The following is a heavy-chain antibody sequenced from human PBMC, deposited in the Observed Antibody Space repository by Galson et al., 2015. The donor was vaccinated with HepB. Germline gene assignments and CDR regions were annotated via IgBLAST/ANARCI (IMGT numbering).Heavy chain of an antibody. V-gene: IGHV3-11*01. J-gene: IGHJ4*02. CDR1: GFIFSDYY. D-gene: IGHD4-17*01. CDR2: ISGSGDTI. Sequence: SLRLSCAPSGFIFSDYYMSRIRQAPGKGLEWVSYISGSGDTIYYADSVKGRFTISRDNAKKTLYLQMNSLRVDDTAIYYCARPGYGDYVVAHWGQGTMVTVAS. CDR3: ARPGYGDYVVAH.